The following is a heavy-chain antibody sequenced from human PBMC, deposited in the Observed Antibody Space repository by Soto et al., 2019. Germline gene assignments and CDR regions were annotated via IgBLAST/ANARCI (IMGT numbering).Heavy chain of an antibody. CDR1: GFTFSDYY. D-gene: IGHD2-21*02. CDR2: ISRSSSYT. J-gene: IGHJ4*02. V-gene: IGHV3-11*06. CDR3: ARERIVLTAPEAFDY. Sequence: QVQLVESGGGLVKPGGSLRLSCAASGFTFSDYYRSWIRQGPGQGLEWVSYISRSSSYTKYTDSVKGRFTITRDNAKNSLYLQMNSLRDEDTAVYYCARERIVLTAPEAFDYWGQGTLVTVSS.